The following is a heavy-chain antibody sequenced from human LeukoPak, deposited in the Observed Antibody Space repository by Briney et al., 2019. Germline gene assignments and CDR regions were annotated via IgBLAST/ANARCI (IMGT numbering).Heavy chain of an antibody. CDR2: ISWNSGSI. D-gene: IGHD3-22*01. J-gene: IGHJ5*02. Sequence: PGRSLRLSCAASGFTFDDYAMHWVRQAPGKGLEWVSGISWNSGSIGYADSVKGRFTISRDNAKNSLYLQMNSLRAEDTALYYCAKVSYYYDSSGYYSDWFDPWGQGTLVTVSS. V-gene: IGHV3-9*01. CDR3: AKVSYYYDSSGYYSDWFDP. CDR1: GFTFDDYA.